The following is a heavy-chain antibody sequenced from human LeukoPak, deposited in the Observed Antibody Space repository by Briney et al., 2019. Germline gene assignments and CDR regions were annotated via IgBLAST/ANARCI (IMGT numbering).Heavy chain of an antibody. Sequence: ASVKVSCKASGYTFASYYMHWVRQAPGQGLEWMGIINPSGGNTSYAQKFQGRVTMTRDTSTSTVYMELSSLRSEDTAVYYCARDEAYYYDSSGYYFAYWGQGTLVTVSS. V-gene: IGHV1-46*01. CDR3: ARDEAYYYDSSGYYFAY. J-gene: IGHJ4*02. CDR2: INPSGGNT. CDR1: GYTFASYY. D-gene: IGHD3-22*01.